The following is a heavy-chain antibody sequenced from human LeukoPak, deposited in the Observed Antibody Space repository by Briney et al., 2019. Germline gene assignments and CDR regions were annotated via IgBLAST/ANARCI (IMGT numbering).Heavy chain of an antibody. V-gene: IGHV3-23*01. J-gene: IGHJ4*02. CDR2: ISGGGGST. D-gene: IGHD1-26*01. CDR3: AKGGKWDVTPFDY. Sequence: GGSLRLSCAASGFTFTSYSMNWVRQAPGKGLEWVSTISGGGGSTYYADSVKGRSTISRDNSKNTLYLQVNSLRAEDTAVYYCAKGGKWDVTPFDYWGQGTLVTVSS. CDR1: GFTFTSYS.